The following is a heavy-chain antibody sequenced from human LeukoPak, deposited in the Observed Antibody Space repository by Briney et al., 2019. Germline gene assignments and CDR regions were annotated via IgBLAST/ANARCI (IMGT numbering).Heavy chain of an antibody. CDR1: GFTFSSYG. J-gene: IGHJ4*02. V-gene: IGHV3-33*01. D-gene: IGHD3-10*01. CDR2: IWYDGSNK. Sequence: GGSLRLSCAASGFTFSSYGMHWVRQAPGKGLEWVAVIWYDGSNKYCADSVKGRFTISRDNSKNTLYLQMNSLRAEDTAVYYCARDSQTYGSGSYDYWGQGTLVTVSS. CDR3: ARDSQTYGSGSYDY.